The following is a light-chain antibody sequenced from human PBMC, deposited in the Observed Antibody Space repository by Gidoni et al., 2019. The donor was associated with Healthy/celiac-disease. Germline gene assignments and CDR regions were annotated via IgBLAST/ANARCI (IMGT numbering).Light chain of an antibody. CDR1: QGISSY. CDR2: AAS. J-gene: IGKJ5*01. Sequence: DIQLTPSPSFLSAAVGDRVTITCRASQGISSYLAWYHQKPGKGPKLLIYAASTLQSGVPSRFSGRGSGTEFTRTISSLQPEDFATYYCQQLNSYPFNFGQGTRLEIK. V-gene: IGKV1-9*01. CDR3: QQLNSYPFN.